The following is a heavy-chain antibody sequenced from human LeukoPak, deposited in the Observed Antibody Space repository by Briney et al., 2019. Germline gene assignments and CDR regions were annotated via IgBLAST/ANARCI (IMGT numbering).Heavy chain of an antibody. Sequence: GGSLRLSCAASGFTFSSYWMHWVRQAPGKGLVWVSRINSDGSSTSYADSVKGRFTISRDNAKNSLYLQMNTLRAEDTALYYCASSKGSTGYFPAFDLWGQGTMVTVSS. CDR2: INSDGSST. V-gene: IGHV3-74*01. J-gene: IGHJ3*01. CDR3: ASSKGSTGYFPAFDL. D-gene: IGHD3-22*01. CDR1: GFTFSSYW.